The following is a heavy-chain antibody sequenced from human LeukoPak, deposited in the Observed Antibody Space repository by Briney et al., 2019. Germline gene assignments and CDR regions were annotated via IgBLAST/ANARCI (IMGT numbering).Heavy chain of an antibody. CDR3: ARDCGKYRCDYFDY. CDR1: GFTFSSYW. V-gene: IGHV3-7*01. CDR2: IKQDGSEK. Sequence: PGGSLRLSCAASGFTFSSYWMSWVRQAPGKGLEWVANIKQDGSEKYYVDSVKGRFTISRDNAKNSLYLQMNSLRAEDTAVYYCARDCGKYRCDYFDYWGQGTLVTVSS. J-gene: IGHJ4*02. D-gene: IGHD1-26*01.